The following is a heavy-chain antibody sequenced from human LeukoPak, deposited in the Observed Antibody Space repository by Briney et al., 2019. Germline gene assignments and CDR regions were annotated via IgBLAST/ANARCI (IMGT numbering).Heavy chain of an antibody. D-gene: IGHD2-21*02. CDR1: GDTFSSYA. CDR3: ARVRLYCGGDGYHAYFDY. V-gene: IGHV1-69*13. Sequence: SSVKLSCKASGDTFSSYAISWVRQAPGQGLEWMGGITPIFGTANCAQKFQGRVTITADESTSTAYMALSSLRSEGTAVYYCARVRLYCGGDGYHAYFDYWGQGTLVTVSS. J-gene: IGHJ4*02. CDR2: ITPIFGTA.